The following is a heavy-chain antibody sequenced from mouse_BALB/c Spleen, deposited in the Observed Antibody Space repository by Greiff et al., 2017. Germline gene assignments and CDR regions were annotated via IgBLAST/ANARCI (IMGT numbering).Heavy chain of an antibody. CDR2: ISYSGST. CDR1: GYSITSDYA. Sequence: EVQLVESGPGLVKPSQSLSLTCTVTGYSITSDYAWNWIRQFPGNKLEWMGYISYSGSTSYNPSLNSRISITRDTSKNQFFLQLNSVTTEDTATYYCARDDGYYYFDYWGQGTTLTVSS. CDR3: ARDDGYYYFDY. V-gene: IGHV3-2*02. D-gene: IGHD2-3*01. J-gene: IGHJ2*01.